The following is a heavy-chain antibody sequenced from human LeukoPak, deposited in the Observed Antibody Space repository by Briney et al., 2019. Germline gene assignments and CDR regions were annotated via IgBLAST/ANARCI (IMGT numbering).Heavy chain of an antibody. J-gene: IGHJ4*02. CDR2: ISSNGGST. V-gene: IGHV3-64*01. D-gene: IGHD3-10*01. CDR3: ARSGRSYFDY. Sequence: PGGSPRLSCAASGFTFSSYAMHWVRQAPGKGLEYVSAISSNGGSTYYANSVKGRFTISRDNSKNTLYLQMGSLRAEDMAVYYCARSGRSYFDYWGQGTLVTVSS. CDR1: GFTFSSYA.